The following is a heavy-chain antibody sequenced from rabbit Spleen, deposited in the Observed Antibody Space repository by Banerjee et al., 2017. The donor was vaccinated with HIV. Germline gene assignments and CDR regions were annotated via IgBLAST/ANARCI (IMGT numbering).Heavy chain of an antibody. CDR2: IDAGSSAFT. CDR1: GFSFNSGDD. CDR3: ARDTSSSFSSYGMDL. J-gene: IGHJ3*01. Sequence: QSLEESGGDLVQPGASLTLTCKASGFSFNSGDDMCWVRQAPGKGLEWIACIDAGSSAFTYYATWAQGRFTISKTSSTTVTLQMTSLTAADTATYFCARDTSSSFSSYGMDLWGQGTLVTVS. V-gene: IGHV1S40*01. D-gene: IGHD1-1*01.